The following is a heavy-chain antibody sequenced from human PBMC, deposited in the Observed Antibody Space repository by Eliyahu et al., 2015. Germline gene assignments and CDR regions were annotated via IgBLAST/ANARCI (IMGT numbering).Heavy chain of an antibody. CDR3: ARTFYHESSAYHSYYFDH. CDR1: GGXXXSGSXY. Sequence: QVQLQESDPGLVKPSEXLSXTCTVSGGXXXSGSXYWSWIXQPPGKGLEWIAYVYYSGSTNYNPSLKSRVTISGDTSKNQFSLKLSSVTAADTAVYHCARTFYHESSAYHSYYFDHWGQGTLVTVSS. D-gene: IGHD3-22*01. J-gene: IGHJ4*02. CDR2: VYYSGST. V-gene: IGHV4-61*01.